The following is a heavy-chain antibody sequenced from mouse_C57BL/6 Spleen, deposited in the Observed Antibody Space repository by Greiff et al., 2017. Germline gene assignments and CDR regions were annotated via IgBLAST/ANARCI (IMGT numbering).Heavy chain of an antibody. Sequence: VQLQQPGAELVKPGASVKISCKASGYAFSSYWMNWVKQRPGKGLEWIGQIYPGAGDTNYNGKFKGKATLTADKSSSTAYMQLSSLASEDSAVXFCARDSSGYFFAYWGQGTLVTVSA. CDR3: ARDSSGYFFAY. CDR2: IYPGAGDT. J-gene: IGHJ3*01. D-gene: IGHD3-2*02. V-gene: IGHV1-80*01. CDR1: GYAFSSYW.